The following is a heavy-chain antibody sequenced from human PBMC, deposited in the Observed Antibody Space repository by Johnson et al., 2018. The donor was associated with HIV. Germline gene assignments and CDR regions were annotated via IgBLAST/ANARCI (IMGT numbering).Heavy chain of an antibody. Sequence: VQLVESGGGLVQPGGSLRLSCAASGFTFSSYAMSWVRQAPGKGLEWVSYISSSGNTIYYADSVKGRFTISRDNSKNSLYLQLNSLRPEDTAVFYCAKDFDIWGQGTLVTVSS. CDR1: GFTFSSYA. J-gene: IGHJ3*02. V-gene: IGHV3-48*01. CDR2: ISSSGNTI. CDR3: AKDFDI.